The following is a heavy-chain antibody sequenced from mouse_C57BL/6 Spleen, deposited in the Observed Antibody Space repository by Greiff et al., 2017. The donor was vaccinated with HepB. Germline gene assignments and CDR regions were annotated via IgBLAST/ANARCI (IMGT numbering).Heavy chain of an antibody. D-gene: IGHD1-1*01. CDR1: GYTFTSYG. V-gene: IGHV1-81*01. CDR2: IYPRSGNT. CDR3: ARLTTVVAENY. J-gene: IGHJ2*01. Sequence: VKLMESGAELARPGASVKLSCKASGYTFTSYGISWVKQRTGQGLEWIGEIYPRSGNTYYNKKFKGNSTLTADKSSSTAYSELRSLTSEDSAVYFCARLTTVVAENYWGQGTTLTVSS.